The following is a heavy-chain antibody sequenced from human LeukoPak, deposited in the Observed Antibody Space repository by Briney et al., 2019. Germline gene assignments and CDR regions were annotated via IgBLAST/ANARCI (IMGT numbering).Heavy chain of an antibody. V-gene: IGHV3-23*01. J-gene: IGHJ3*02. Sequence: GGSLRLSCAASGFTFSSYAMSWVRQDRGKGLERVSAISGSGGSTYYADSVKGRFTISRDNSKNTLYLQMNSLRAEDTAVYYCAKGAMVRGVMGDAFDIWGQGTMVTVSS. D-gene: IGHD3-10*01. CDR3: AKGAMVRGVMGDAFDI. CDR1: GFTFSSYA. CDR2: ISGSGGST.